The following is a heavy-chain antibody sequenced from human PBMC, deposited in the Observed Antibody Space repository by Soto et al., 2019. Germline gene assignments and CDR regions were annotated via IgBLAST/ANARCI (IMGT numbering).Heavy chain of an antibody. D-gene: IGHD6-13*01. J-gene: IGHJ5*02. CDR3: ASLFHYSSSWLSWFDP. CDR1: GFTFSSYE. V-gene: IGHV3-48*03. CDR2: ISSSGSTI. Sequence: GGSLRLSCAASGFTFSSYEMNWVRQAPGKGLEWVSYISSSGSTIYYADSVKGRFTISRDNAKNSLYLQMNSLRAEDTAVYYCASLFHYSSSWLSWFDPWGQGTLVTVSS.